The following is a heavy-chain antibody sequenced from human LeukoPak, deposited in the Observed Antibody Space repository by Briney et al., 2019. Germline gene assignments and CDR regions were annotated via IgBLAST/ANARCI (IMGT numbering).Heavy chain of an antibody. Sequence: PGGSLRLSCAASGFTFSGFGMSWVRQAPGKGLEWVANIKQDGSEKYYVDSVKGRFTFSRDNTKNSLYVQMNSLRAEDTAVYYCARDYLLAVAGTVLAYWGQGTLVTVSS. V-gene: IGHV3-7*01. D-gene: IGHD6-19*01. CDR3: ARDYLLAVAGTVLAY. J-gene: IGHJ4*02. CDR2: IKQDGSEK. CDR1: GFTFSGFG.